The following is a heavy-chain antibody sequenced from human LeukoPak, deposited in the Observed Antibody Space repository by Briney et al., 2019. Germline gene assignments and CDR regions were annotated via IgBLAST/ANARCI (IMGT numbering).Heavy chain of an antibody. CDR3: ARDSHSGFQ. CDR2: IDNRGST. Sequence: SETLSLTCTVTDGTFNFYFWHWIRQPPGKGLDWIGEIDNRGSTQYNPSLRSRVTISVDTSRNQFSLELTSVTAADTAVYFCARDSHSGFQWGQGTLVTVSS. V-gene: IGHV4-34*01. D-gene: IGHD3-10*01. J-gene: IGHJ4*02. CDR1: DGTFNFYF.